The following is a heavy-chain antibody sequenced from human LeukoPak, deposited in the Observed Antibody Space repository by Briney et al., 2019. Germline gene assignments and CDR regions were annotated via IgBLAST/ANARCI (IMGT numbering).Heavy chain of an antibody. D-gene: IGHD6-19*01. CDR3: ARDRYSSGWHDY. CDR2: INPTGGST. J-gene: IGHJ4*02. Sequence: ASVKVSCKASGYTFTSYYMHWVRQAPGQGLEWMGLINPTGGSTGYAQKFQGRVTMTRDTSISTAYMELSRLRSDDTAVYYCARDRYSSGWHDYWGQGTLVTVSS. CDR1: GYTFTSYY. V-gene: IGHV1-46*01.